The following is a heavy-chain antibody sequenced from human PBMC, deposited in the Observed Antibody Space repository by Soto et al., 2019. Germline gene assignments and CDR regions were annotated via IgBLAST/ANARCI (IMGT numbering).Heavy chain of an antibody. CDR2: IIPILGIA. V-gene: IGHV1-69*02. D-gene: IGHD6-19*01. CDR1: GGTFSSYT. Sequence: QVQLVQSGAEVKKPGSSVKVSCKASGGTFSSYTISWVRQAPGQGLEWMGRIIPILGIAKYAQKFQGRVTTIGEKATRTAKVELRSLPSEDTAVYSCASPAVAEVAFDSRGRGTMVTVSS. J-gene: IGHJ3*02. CDR3: ASPAVAEVAFDS.